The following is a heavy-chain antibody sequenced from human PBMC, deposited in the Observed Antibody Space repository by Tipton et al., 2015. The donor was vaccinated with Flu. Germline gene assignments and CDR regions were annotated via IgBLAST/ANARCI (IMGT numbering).Heavy chain of an antibody. V-gene: IGHV1-8*01. D-gene: IGHD3-10*01. J-gene: IGHJ6*02. CDR2: MNPNSGNT. CDR1: GYTFTSYD. Sequence: QVQLVQSGAEVKKPGASVKVSCKASGYTFTSYDINWVRQATGQGLEWMGWMNPNSGNTGYAQKFQGRVTMTRNTSISTAYMELSSLRSEDTAVYYCARGHPSKGLWFMGYYYGMDVWGQGTTVTVSS. CDR3: ARGHPSKGLWFMGYYYGMDV.